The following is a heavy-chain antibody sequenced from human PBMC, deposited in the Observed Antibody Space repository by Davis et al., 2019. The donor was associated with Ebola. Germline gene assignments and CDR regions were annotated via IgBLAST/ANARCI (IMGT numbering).Heavy chain of an antibody. D-gene: IGHD1-26*01. CDR1: GFTFGDYA. CDR2: IRSKAYGGTT. Sequence: GGSLRLSCTASGFTFGDYAMSWFRQAPGKGLEWVGFIRSKAYGGTTEYAASVKGRFTISRDDSKSIAYLQMNSLKTEDTAVYYCTRVVGYFAWYFDLWGRGTLVTVSS. J-gene: IGHJ2*01. V-gene: IGHV3-49*03. CDR3: TRVVGYFAWYFDL.